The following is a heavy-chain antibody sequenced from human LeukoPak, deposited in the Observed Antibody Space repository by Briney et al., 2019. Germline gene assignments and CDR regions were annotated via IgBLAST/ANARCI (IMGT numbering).Heavy chain of an antibody. J-gene: IGHJ3*02. CDR2: ISSSSSYI. CDR1: GFTFSSYS. CDR3: ARGPNGAFDI. Sequence: PGGSLRLSCAASGFTFSSYSMNWVRQAPGKGLEWVSSISSSSSYIYYADSVKGRFTISRDNAKNSLYLQMNSLRAEDTALYYCARGPNGAFDIWGQGTMVTVSS. D-gene: IGHD4/OR15-4a*01. V-gene: IGHV3-21*01.